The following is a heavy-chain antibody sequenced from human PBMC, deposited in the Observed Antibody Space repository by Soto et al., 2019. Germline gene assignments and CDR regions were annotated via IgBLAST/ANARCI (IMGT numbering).Heavy chain of an antibody. CDR1: RFTFSSYA. D-gene: IGHD5-18*01. CDR2: ISYDGSNK. Sequence: QVQLVESGGGVVQPGRSLRLYCAASRFTFSSYAMHWVRQAPGKGLEWVAVISYDGSNKYYADSVKGRFTISRDNSKNTLYLQMNSLRAEDTAVYYCARDPLWGTAMVLWYFDLWGRGTLVTVSS. CDR3: ARDPLWGTAMVLWYFDL. J-gene: IGHJ2*01. V-gene: IGHV3-30-3*01.